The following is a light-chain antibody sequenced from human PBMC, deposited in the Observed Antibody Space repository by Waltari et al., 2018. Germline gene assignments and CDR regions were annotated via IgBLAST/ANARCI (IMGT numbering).Light chain of an antibody. CDR2: GAS. CDR3: RPYVRLPVT. J-gene: IGKJ1*01. CDR1: QGVGRT. V-gene: IGKV3-20*01. Sequence: IVLTQSPGTLSLSPGVRAILSCRASQGVGRTLAWYQQKPGQAPRLLIYGASNRATGIPDTFSGSGSGADFSLTISRLEPADFSVYYCRPYVRLPVTFGQGTRVGI.